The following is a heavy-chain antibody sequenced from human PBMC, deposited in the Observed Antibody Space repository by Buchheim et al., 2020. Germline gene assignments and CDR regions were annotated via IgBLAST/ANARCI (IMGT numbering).Heavy chain of an antibody. CDR1: GFTFGSYS. Sequence: EVQLVDSGGGLVQPGGSLRLSCAASGFTFGSYSMNWARQAPGKGLEWVSYISSTTSAIYYADSVRGRFTISRDNAKNSLYLQMNSLRAEDTAVYYCARRWDSSPGYYYGMDVWGQGTT. V-gene: IGHV3-48*01. J-gene: IGHJ6*02. CDR2: ISSTTSAI. D-gene: IGHD6-13*01. CDR3: ARRWDSSPGYYYGMDV.